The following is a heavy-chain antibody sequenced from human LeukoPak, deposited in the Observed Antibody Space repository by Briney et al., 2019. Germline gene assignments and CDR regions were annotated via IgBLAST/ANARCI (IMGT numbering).Heavy chain of an antibody. CDR2: INPNSGGT. CDR3: ARAEEDGYNYQYDY. Sequence: ASVKVSCKASGYTFTGYYMHWVRQAPGQGLEWMGWINPNSGGTNYAQKFQGRVTMTRDTSTSTVYMELSSLRSEDTAVYYCARAEEDGYNYQYDYWGQGTLVTVSS. J-gene: IGHJ4*02. D-gene: IGHD5-24*01. CDR1: GYTFTGYY. V-gene: IGHV1-2*02.